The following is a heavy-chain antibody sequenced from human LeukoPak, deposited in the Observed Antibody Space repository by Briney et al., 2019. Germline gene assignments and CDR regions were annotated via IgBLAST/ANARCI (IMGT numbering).Heavy chain of an antibody. Sequence: GGSLRLSCAASGFTFSNYGIHWVRQAPGKGLEWVAGVSYDESEKFYAASVRGRFTISRDNSKNTLYLQMNSLRAEDTAVYYCAKDQIRGIAAAGPYVYWGQGTLVTVSS. CDR2: VSYDESEK. D-gene: IGHD6-13*01. CDR1: GFTFSNYG. V-gene: IGHV3-30*18. J-gene: IGHJ4*02. CDR3: AKDQIRGIAAAGPYVY.